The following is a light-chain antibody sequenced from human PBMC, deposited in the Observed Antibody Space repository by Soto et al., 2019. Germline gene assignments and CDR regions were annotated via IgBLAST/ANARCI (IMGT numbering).Light chain of an antibody. CDR3: QQNNSWPHT. J-gene: IGKJ2*01. V-gene: IGKV3D-15*01. CDR2: GAS. Sequence: EIVMTQSPATLSVSPGDRATLSCRASQSVSSNLAWYQQKPGQAPRLLLYGASTRTTGIAARFSGSGSGTEFTPTISRLQSEDSAVYYCQQNNSWPHTFGHGTKLEIK. CDR1: QSVSSN.